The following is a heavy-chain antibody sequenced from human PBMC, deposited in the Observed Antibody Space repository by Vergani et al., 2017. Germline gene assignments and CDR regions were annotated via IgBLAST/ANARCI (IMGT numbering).Heavy chain of an antibody. Sequence: QVQLVQSGAEVKTPGASVKVSCKASGYTFTSYGISWVRQAPGQGLEWMGWISAYNGNTNYAQKLQGRVTMTTDTSTSTAYMELRSLRSHDTAVYYWARSGPTPTYYDCWSGYLFVAFDIWGQGTMVTVSS. V-gene: IGHV1-18*01. J-gene: IGHJ3*02. CDR3: ARSGPTPTYYDCWSGYLFVAFDI. D-gene: IGHD3-3*01. CDR2: ISAYNGNT. CDR1: GYTFTSYG.